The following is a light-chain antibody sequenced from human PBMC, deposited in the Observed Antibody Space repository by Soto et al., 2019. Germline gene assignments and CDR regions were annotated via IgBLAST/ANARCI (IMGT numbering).Light chain of an antibody. Sequence: ETVLTQSPGTLSLSPGERANLSCRASQSIDSTYLAWYQQRPGQAPRLLIYAASSRATGIPDRFSGSGSGTDFTLTISRLEPEDFAVYYCQQYGSSLWSFGQGTKVEIK. J-gene: IGKJ1*01. CDR2: AAS. CDR3: QQYGSSLWS. V-gene: IGKV3-20*01. CDR1: QSIDSTY.